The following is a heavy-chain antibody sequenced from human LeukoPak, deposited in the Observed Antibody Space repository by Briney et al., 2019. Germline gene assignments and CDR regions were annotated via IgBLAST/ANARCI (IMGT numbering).Heavy chain of an antibody. CDR1: GYTFINYG. D-gene: IGHD1-26*01. V-gene: IGHV1-18*01. CDR3: ARESSQWELLYYFDY. CDR2: ISAYNGNT. J-gene: IGHJ4*02. Sequence: ASVKVSCKASGYTFINYGISWVRQAPGQGLEWMAWISAYNGNTNYAQNLQGRVTMTTDTSTSTAYMELRSLRSDDTAVYYCARESSQWELLYYFDYWGQGTLVTVSS.